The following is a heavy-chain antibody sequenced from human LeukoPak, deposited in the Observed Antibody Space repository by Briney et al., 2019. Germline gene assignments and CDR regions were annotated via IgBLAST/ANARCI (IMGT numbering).Heavy chain of an antibody. Sequence: SETLSLTCTVSGGSISSGSYYWSWIRQPAGKGLEWIGRIYTSGSTNYNPSLKSRVTISVDTSKNQFSLKLSSVTAADTAVYYCARESGRWLQLRPFDYWGQGTLVTASS. CDR2: IYTSGST. CDR3: ARESGRWLQLRPFDY. CDR1: GGSISSGSYY. D-gene: IGHD5-24*01. J-gene: IGHJ4*02. V-gene: IGHV4-61*02.